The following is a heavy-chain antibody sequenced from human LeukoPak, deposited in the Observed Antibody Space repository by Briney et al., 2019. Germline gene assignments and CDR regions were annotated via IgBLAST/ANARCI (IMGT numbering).Heavy chain of an antibody. CDR3: VLSGPESYYYGSGSGLALDY. Sequence: SETLSLTCTVSGGSISSSSYYWGWIRQPPGKGLEWIGSIYYSGSTYYNPSLKSRVTISVDTSKNQFSLKLSSVTAADTAVYYCVLSGPESYYYGSGSGLALDYWGQGTLVTVSS. CDR1: GGSISSSSYY. J-gene: IGHJ4*02. D-gene: IGHD3-10*01. CDR2: IYYSGST. V-gene: IGHV4-39*01.